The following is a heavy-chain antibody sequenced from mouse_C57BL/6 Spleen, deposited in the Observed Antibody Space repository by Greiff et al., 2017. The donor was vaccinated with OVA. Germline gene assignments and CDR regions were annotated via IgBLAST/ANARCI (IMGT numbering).Heavy chain of an antibody. CDR2: IRNKANGYTT. Sequence: EVQVVESGGGLVQPGGSLSLSCAASGFTFTDYYMSWVRQPPGKALEWLGFIRNKANGYTTEYSASVKGRFTISRDNSQSILYLQMNALRAEDSATYYCARSQDWYFDVWGTGTTVTVSS. CDR1: GFTFTDYY. CDR3: ARSQDWYFDV. J-gene: IGHJ1*03. V-gene: IGHV7-3*01.